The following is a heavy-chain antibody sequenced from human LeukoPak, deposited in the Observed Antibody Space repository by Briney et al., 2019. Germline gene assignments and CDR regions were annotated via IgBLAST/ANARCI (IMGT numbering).Heavy chain of an antibody. J-gene: IGHJ4*02. D-gene: IGHD6-19*01. CDR1: GYSFSTYW. CDR2: IYPGDSDT. V-gene: IGHV5-51*01. Sequence: GESLKISCKGSGYSFSTYWIAWVRQMPGKGLGWVGIIYPGDSDTRYSPSFEGHVTISADKSISTAYLEWSSLKASDSAMYYCARLLEGVAGTWGYWGQGTLVTVSS. CDR3: ARLLEGVAGTWGY.